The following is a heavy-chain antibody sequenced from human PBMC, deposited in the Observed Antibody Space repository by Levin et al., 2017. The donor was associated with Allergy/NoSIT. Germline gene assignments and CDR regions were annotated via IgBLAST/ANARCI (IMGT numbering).Heavy chain of an antibody. CDR1: GFSLSTSAMC. J-gene: IGHJ4*02. CDR3: ARSCPGGYSYGHHCDY. CDR2: IDWDDDK. D-gene: IGHD5-18*01. Sequence: QTLSLTCTFSGFSLSTSAMCVSWIRQPPGKALEWLARIDWDDDKYYSTSLKTRLTISKDTSKNQVVLTMTNMDPVDTATYCCARSCPGGYSYGHHCDYWGQGTLVTVSS. V-gene: IGHV2-70*11.